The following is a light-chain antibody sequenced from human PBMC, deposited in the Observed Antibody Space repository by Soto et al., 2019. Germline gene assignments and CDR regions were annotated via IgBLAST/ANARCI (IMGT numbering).Light chain of an antibody. Sequence: HSALTQPASVSGSPGQSITISCTGTSSDVGGYNYVSWYQQYPGKAPKFMIYDVSNRPSGVSNRFSGSKSGNTASLTISGLQAEDEADYYCSSYTSSNTYVFGTGTKLTVL. CDR1: SSDVGGYNY. J-gene: IGLJ1*01. CDR3: SSYTSSNTYV. V-gene: IGLV2-14*01. CDR2: DVS.